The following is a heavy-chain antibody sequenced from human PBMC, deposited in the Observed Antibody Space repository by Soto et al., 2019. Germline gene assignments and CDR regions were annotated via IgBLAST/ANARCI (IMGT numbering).Heavy chain of an antibody. CDR3: VWNSGYDYVFEDSGGFDY. CDR2: INHSGST. Sequence: QVQLQQWGAGLLKPSETLSLTCAVYGGSFSGYYWSWIRQPPGKGLEWIGEINHSGSTNYNPSLKSRVTISVDTSKNQFSLKLSSVTAADTAVYYCVWNSGYDYVFEDSGGFDYWGQGTLVTVSS. CDR1: GGSFSGYY. J-gene: IGHJ4*02. D-gene: IGHD5-12*01. V-gene: IGHV4-34*01.